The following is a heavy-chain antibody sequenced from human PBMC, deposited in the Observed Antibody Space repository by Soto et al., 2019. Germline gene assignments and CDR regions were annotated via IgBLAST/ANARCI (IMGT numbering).Heavy chain of an antibody. Sequence: GGSLRLSCAASGFTFSSYGVHWVRQAPGKGLEWVAVIWYDGSNKYYADSVKGRFTISRDNSKNTLYLQMNSLRAEDTAVYYCAREIVVARGASYFDYWGPGTLVTVSS. V-gene: IGHV3-33*01. CDR2: IWYDGSNK. D-gene: IGHD2-2*01. CDR1: GFTFSSYG. CDR3: AREIVVARGASYFDY. J-gene: IGHJ4*02.